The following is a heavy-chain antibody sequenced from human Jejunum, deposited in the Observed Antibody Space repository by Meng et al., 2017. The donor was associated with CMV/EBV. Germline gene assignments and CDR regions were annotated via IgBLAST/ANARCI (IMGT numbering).Heavy chain of an antibody. J-gene: IGHJ2*01. Sequence: DPGKGLEWVSSISSSATTIYYADSVKGRFTISRDNAKNSLYLQMNSLRAEDTAVYYCAREGTQLWPPNWFFDLWGRGTLVTVSS. CDR3: AREGTQLWPPNWFFDL. CDR2: ISSSATTI. V-gene: IGHV3-11*04. D-gene: IGHD5-18*01.